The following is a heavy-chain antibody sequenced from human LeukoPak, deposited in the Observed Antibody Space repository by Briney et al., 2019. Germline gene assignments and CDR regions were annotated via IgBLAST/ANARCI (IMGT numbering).Heavy chain of an antibody. CDR2: IIPIFGTA. V-gene: IGHV1-69*13. Sequence: SVKVSCKASGGTFSSYAISWVRQAPGQGLEWMGGIIPIFGTANYAQKFQGRVTITADESTSTAYMELSSLRSEDTAVYYCARQAVAGYDAFDIWGQGTMVTVSS. J-gene: IGHJ3*02. CDR1: GGTFSSYA. CDR3: ARQAVAGYDAFDI. D-gene: IGHD6-19*01.